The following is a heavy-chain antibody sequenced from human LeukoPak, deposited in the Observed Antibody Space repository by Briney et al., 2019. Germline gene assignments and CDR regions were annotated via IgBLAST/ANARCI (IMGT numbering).Heavy chain of an antibody. CDR3: ARGPSVGSGWSPDY. CDR1: GFTFSDYE. CDR2: ISNSGSII. V-gene: IGHV3-48*03. Sequence: PGGSLRLSCTGSGFTFSDYEMNWVRQAPGKGQEWISYISNSGSIIYYADSVKGRFTISRDNAKSSLFLQMHSLRAEDTAVYYCARGPSVGSGWSPDYWGQGTLVTVSS. J-gene: IGHJ4*02. D-gene: IGHD6-19*01.